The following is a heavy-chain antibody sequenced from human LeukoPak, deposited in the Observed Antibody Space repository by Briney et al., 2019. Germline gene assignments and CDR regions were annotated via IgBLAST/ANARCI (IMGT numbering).Heavy chain of an antibody. J-gene: IGHJ5*02. CDR2: IYYSGST. Sequence: SETLSLTCAVYGGSFSGYYWSWIRQPPGKGLEWIGYIYYSGSTYYNPSLKSRVTISVDTSKNQFSLKLSSVTAADTAVYYCARLGITGTSFDPWGQGTLVTVSS. CDR3: ARLGITGTSFDP. D-gene: IGHD1/OR15-1a*01. V-gene: IGHV4-59*12. CDR1: GGSFSGYY.